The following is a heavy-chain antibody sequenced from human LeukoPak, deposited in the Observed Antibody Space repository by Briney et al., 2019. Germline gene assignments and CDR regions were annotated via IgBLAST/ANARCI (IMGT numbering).Heavy chain of an antibody. CDR1: GFTFSSYS. Sequence: GGSLRLSCAASGFTFSSYSMNWVRQAPGKGLEWVSSISSSSSYIYYADSVKGRFTISRDNSKNTLYLQMNSLRAEDTAVYYCAKGVKQQLATVFDYWGQGTLVTVSS. D-gene: IGHD6-13*01. V-gene: IGHV3-21*04. CDR2: ISSSSSYI. J-gene: IGHJ4*02. CDR3: AKGVKQQLATVFDY.